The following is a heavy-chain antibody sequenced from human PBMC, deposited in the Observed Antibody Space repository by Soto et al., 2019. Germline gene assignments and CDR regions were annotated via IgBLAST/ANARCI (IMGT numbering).Heavy chain of an antibody. V-gene: IGHV4-34*01. D-gene: IGHD6-6*01. CDR2: INHSGST. CDR1: GGSFSGYY. CDR3: ARGAARHPSLDY. Sequence: SSETLSLTCAVYGGSFSGYYWSWIRQPPGKGLEWIGEINHSGSTNYNPSLKSRVTISVDTSKNQFPLKLSSVTAADTAVYYCARGAARHPSLDYWGQGTLVTVSS. J-gene: IGHJ4*02.